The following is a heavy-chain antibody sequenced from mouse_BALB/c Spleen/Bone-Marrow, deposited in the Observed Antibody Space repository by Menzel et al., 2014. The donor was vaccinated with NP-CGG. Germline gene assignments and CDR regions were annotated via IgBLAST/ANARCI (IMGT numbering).Heavy chain of an antibody. CDR3: TRWKLLYSMDY. CDR1: GYIFTSYW. J-gene: IGHJ4*01. V-gene: IGHV1-69*02. Sequence: VQLQQSGAELVRPGASVKLSCKASGYIFTSYWINWVKQKPGQGLEGIGNIYPSDSYTNYNQKFKDKATLTVDKSSSTAYMQLSSPTSEDSAVYYCTRWKLLYSMDYWGQGTSVTVSS. CDR2: IYPSDSYT.